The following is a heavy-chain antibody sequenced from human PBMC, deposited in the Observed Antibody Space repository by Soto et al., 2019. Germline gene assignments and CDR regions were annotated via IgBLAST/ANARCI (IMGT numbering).Heavy chain of an antibody. V-gene: IGHV3-64D*06. D-gene: IGHD5-12*01. J-gene: IGHJ4*02. CDR2: IRGNGDPP. CDR1: GFTFSSYA. Sequence: LRLSCSASGFTFSSYAMHWVRQAPGKGLEYVSGIRGNGDPPFYADSVKGRFTISRDNSKNTLYLQMSSLSADDTAVYYCVKSRGGNNFDFFDWGQGALVT. CDR3: VKSRGGNNFDFFD.